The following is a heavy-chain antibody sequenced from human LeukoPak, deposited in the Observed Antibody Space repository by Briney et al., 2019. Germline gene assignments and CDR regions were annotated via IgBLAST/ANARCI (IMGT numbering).Heavy chain of an antibody. Sequence: GGSLRLSCSASGFTFSTYAIHWVRQAPGKGLEYVSGISSNGGNTYNADSVKGRFTISRDNSKNTVNLQMSSLRTEDTAVYYCVKRSGLYFDYWGQGILVTVSS. CDR2: ISSNGGNT. J-gene: IGHJ4*02. CDR3: VKRSGLYFDY. CDR1: GFTFSTYA. V-gene: IGHV3-64D*09. D-gene: IGHD1-26*01.